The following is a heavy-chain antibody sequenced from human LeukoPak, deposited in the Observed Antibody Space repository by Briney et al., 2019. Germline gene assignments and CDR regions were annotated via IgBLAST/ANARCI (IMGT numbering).Heavy chain of an antibody. J-gene: IGHJ4*02. CDR1: EYTFTGYY. D-gene: IGHD1-26*01. Sequence: ASVKVSCKASEYTFTGYYMHWVRQAPGQGLEWMGWVNPNSGGTNYAQKFQGRVTMTRDTSISTAYMELSRLRSDDTAVYYCARASGRYPTIDYWGQGTLVTVSS. CDR2: VNPNSGGT. V-gene: IGHV1-2*02. CDR3: ARASGRYPTIDY.